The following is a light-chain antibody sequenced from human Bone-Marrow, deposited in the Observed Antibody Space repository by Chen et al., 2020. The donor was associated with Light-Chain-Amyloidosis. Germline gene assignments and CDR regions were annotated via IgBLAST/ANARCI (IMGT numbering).Light chain of an antibody. Sequence: QSALTQPASLSGSPGQSIPISCTGTSSDVGSYNLVSWYQQPPGKAPKLMIYEVSKRPSGVSNRFSGSKSGNTASLTISGLQAEDEADYYCCSYAGSSTPVVFGGGTKLTVL. V-gene: IGLV2-23*02. CDR3: CSYAGSSTPVV. J-gene: IGLJ2*01. CDR1: SSDVGSYNL. CDR2: EVS.